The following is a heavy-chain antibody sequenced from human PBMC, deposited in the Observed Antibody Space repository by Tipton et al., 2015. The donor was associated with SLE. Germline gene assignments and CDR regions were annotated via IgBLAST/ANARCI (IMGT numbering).Heavy chain of an antibody. D-gene: IGHD3-10*01. V-gene: IGHV3-23*01. CDR1: GFTFMNYG. Sequence: SLRLSCAASGFTFMNYGMSWVRQAPGKGPEWVTAISGSRGSTYYADSVKGRFTISRDNSQNTLYLQMNSLRAEDTAVYYCAKDGVAAIEGNFYYCYVMDVWGQGTTVSVSS. J-gene: IGHJ6*02. CDR3: AKDGVAAIEGNFYYCYVMDV. CDR2: ISGSRGST.